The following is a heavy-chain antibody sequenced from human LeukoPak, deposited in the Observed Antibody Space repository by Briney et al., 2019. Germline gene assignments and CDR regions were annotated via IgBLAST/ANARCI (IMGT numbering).Heavy chain of an antibody. CDR2: IYPGDSNT. CDR1: GYSFTSYW. CDR3: ARSDFRTVVPRHFDY. D-gene: IGHD4-23*01. Sequence: GESLKISCKGSGYSFTSYWIGWVRQMPGNGLEWMGIIYPGDSNTRYSPSFQGQVTISADKSISTAYLQWSSLKASDTAMYYCARSDFRTVVPRHFDYWGQGTLVTVSS. J-gene: IGHJ4*02. V-gene: IGHV5-51*01.